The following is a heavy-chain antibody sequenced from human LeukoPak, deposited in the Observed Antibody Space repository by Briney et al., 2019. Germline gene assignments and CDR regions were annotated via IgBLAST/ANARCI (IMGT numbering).Heavy chain of an antibody. CDR3: ARDHSGYDWSLGY. D-gene: IGHD5-12*01. CDR1: GFTFSSYA. CDR2: ISYDGSNK. Sequence: GRSLRLSCAASGFTFSSYAMHWVLQAPGKGLEWVAVISYDGSNKYYADSVKGRFTISRDNSKNTLYLQMNSLRAEDTAVYYCARDHSGYDWSLGYWGQGTLVTVSS. V-gene: IGHV3-30*01. J-gene: IGHJ4*02.